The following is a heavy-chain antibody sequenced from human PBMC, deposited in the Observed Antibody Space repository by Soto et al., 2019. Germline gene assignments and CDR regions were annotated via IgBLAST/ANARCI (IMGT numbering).Heavy chain of an antibody. V-gene: IGHV1-8*01. D-gene: IGHD5-12*01. CDR3: ARGNRIVATTVYYYYYYMDV. CDR2: MNPNSGNT. CDR1: GYTFTSYD. Sequence: ASVKVSCKASGYTFTSYDINWVRQATGQGLEWMGWMNPNSGNTGYAQKFQGRVTMTRNTSISTAYMELSSLRSEDTAVYYCARGNRIVATTVYYYYYYMDVWGKGTTVTVSS. J-gene: IGHJ6*03.